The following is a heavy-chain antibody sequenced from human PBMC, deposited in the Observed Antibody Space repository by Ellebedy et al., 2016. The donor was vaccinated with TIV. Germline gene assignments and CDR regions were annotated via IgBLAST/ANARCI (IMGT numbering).Heavy chain of an antibody. V-gene: IGHV3-23*01. CDR3: AKDMFYYGSGSYPPSS. J-gene: IGHJ4*02. Sequence: GGSLRLXXAASGFTFSSYAMSWVRQAPGKGLEWVSSISSGGGGTYYADSVKGRFTISRDNSRNTLYLQMNSLRAEDTAVYYCAKDMFYYGSGSYPPSSWGQGALVTVSS. D-gene: IGHD3-10*01. CDR1: GFTFSSYA. CDR2: ISSGGGGT.